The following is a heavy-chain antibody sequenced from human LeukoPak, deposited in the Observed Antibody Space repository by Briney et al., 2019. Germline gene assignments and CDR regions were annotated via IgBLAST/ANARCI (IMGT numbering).Heavy chain of an antibody. CDR1: GFTFSSYG. Sequence: GGSLRLSCAASGFTFSSYGMHWVRQAPGKGLEWVAFIRYDGSNKYYADSVKGRFTISRDNAKNSLYLQMNSLRAEDTAVYYCAPLVGATSGKNDAFDIWGQGTMVTVSS. CDR2: IRYDGSNK. V-gene: IGHV3-30*02. J-gene: IGHJ3*02. CDR3: APLVGATSGKNDAFDI. D-gene: IGHD1-26*01.